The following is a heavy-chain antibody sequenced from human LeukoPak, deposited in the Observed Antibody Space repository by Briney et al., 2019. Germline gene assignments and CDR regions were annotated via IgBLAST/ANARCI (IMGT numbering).Heavy chain of an antibody. CDR2: IRSDGSNK. CDR3: AKETGYSSSPLDY. J-gene: IGHJ4*02. Sequence: GGSLRLSCAASGFTFSIYGMHWVRQAPGKGLEWVASIRSDGSNKYYADSVKGRFTISRDDSKDTLYLQMHSLRAEDTAVYYCAKETGYSSSPLDYWGQGTLVTVSS. CDR1: GFTFSIYG. D-gene: IGHD6-13*01. V-gene: IGHV3-30*02.